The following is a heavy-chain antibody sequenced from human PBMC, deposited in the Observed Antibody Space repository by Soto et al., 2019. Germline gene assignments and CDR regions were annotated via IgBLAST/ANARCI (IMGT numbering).Heavy chain of an antibody. J-gene: IGHJ4*02. CDR3: ARESGSYHPGDY. CDR1: GGSISSSNW. CDR2: IYHSGST. D-gene: IGHD1-26*01. V-gene: IGHV4-4*02. Sequence: QVQLQESGPGLVKPSGTLSLTCAVSGGSISSSNWWSWVRQPPGKGLEWIGEIYHSGSTTYTTSLKSRVTISVDKSKNQFSLNLTSVTAADTAVYYCARESGSYHPGDYWGQGTLVTVSS.